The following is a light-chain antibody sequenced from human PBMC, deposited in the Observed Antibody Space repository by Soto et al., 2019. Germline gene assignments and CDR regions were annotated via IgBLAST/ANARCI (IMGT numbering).Light chain of an antibody. Sequence: QSALTQPASVSGSPGQSITISCTGTSSDVGGYNYVSWFQQHPGKAPKLMISEVNNRPSGVSNRFSGSKSGNTASLTISGLQAEDEADYYCSSYTTSSPLEVFGGGTKLTVL. V-gene: IGLV2-14*01. CDR1: SSDVGGYNY. CDR3: SSYTTSSPLEV. CDR2: EVN. J-gene: IGLJ3*02.